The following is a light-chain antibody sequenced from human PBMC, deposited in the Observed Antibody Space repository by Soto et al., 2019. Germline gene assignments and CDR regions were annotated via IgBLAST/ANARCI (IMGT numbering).Light chain of an antibody. Sequence: QPVLTQPASVSGSPGQSITISCTGTSSDVGGSNYVSWYQQHTGKPPKLMIYEVTNRPSGVPNRFSGSKSGNTASLTISGLQAEDEADYYCSSYTSTNRGVFGGGTKLTVL. J-gene: IGLJ3*02. CDR3: SSYTSTNRGV. CDR1: SSDVGGSNY. V-gene: IGLV2-14*01. CDR2: EVT.